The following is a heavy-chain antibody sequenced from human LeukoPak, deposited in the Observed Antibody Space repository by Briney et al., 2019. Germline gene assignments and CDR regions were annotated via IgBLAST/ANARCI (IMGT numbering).Heavy chain of an antibody. Sequence: SVKVSCKASGGTFSSYAISWVRQAPGQGLEWMGRIIPILGIANYAQKFQGRVTITADKSTSTAYMELSSLRSEDTAVYYCAREEQLDYYGMDVWGQGATVTVSS. CDR1: GGTFSSYA. CDR3: AREEQLDYYGMDV. V-gene: IGHV1-69*04. CDR2: IIPILGIA. J-gene: IGHJ6*02. D-gene: IGHD6-13*01.